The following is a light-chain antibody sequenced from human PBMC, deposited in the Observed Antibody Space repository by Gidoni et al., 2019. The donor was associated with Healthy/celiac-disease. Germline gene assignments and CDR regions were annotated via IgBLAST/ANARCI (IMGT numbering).Light chain of an antibody. J-gene: IGKJ4*01. Sequence: EIVLTQSPATLSLSPGERATLSCRASQSVSSYLAWYQQKPGQAPRLLIYDASNRATGIPAMFSGSGSGTDFTLTISSLEPEDFAVYYCQQRSSFGGGTKVEIK. CDR2: DAS. V-gene: IGKV3-11*01. CDR3: QQRSS. CDR1: QSVSSY.